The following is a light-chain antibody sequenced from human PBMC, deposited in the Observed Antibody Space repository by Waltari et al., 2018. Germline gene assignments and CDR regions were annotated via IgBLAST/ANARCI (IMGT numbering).Light chain of an antibody. CDR1: QTIRTTY. V-gene: IGKV3-20*01. J-gene: IGKJ4*01. Sequence: EIVLTQSPGTLSLSPGEGATLSCRTSQTIRTTYLAWNQQKPGQAPTLPIYGALTRATGIPDRFTGSGSGTDFSLTISSLEPEDFATYYCQQYDVSPLTFGGGTKVEIK. CDR2: GAL. CDR3: QQYDVSPLT.